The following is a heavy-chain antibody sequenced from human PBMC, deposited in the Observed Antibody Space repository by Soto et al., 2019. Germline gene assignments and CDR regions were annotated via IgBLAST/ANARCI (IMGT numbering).Heavy chain of an antibody. CDR1: GFTFSSYA. D-gene: IGHD3-10*01. V-gene: IGHV3-64D*06. CDR3: VGGLRTYYYGSGGPAYYYYGMDV. J-gene: IGHJ6*02. Sequence: GGSLRLSCSASGFTFSSYAMHWVRQAPGKGLEYVSAISSNGGSTYYADSVKGRFTISRDNSKNTLYLQMSSLRAEDTAVYYCVGGLRTYYYGSGGPAYYYYGMDVWGQGTTVTVSS. CDR2: ISSNGGST.